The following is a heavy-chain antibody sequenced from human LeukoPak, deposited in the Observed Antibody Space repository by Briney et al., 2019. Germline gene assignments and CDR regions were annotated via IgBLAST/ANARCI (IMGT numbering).Heavy chain of an antibody. CDR1: GFTVSSNY. CDR2: IYGGGST. J-gene: IGHJ4*02. Sequence: GGSLRHSCAVSGFTVSSNYMSWVRQAPGKGLEWVSVIYGGGSTYYADSVKGRFTISRDNSKNTLYLQMNSLRAEDTAVYYCARSDGIAAAGPFDYWGQGTLVTVS. D-gene: IGHD6-13*01. CDR3: ARSDGIAAAGPFDY. V-gene: IGHV3-53*01.